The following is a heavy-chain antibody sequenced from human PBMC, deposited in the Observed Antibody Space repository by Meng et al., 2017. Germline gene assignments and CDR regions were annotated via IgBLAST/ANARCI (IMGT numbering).Heavy chain of an antibody. CDR3: TRDGYSDCSRTSCFDS. V-gene: IGHV7-4-1*02. D-gene: IGHD2-2*01. Sequence: QVQLVQSWSELRKSGASVKVSCKASGYTPTSYAINWLRQAPGQGLQWMGWIDTKTGNPTYVPGFTGRLVFSLDTSVSTAYLQISGLKADDTAVYYCTRDGYSDCSRTSCFDSWGQGTLVTVSS. CDR2: IDTKTGNP. CDR1: GYTPTSYA. J-gene: IGHJ4*02.